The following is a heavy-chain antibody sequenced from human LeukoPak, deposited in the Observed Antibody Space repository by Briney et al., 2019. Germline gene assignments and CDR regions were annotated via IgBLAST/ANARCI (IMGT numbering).Heavy chain of an antibody. CDR2: ISPDGNSS. CDR3: ARAYSSTETNVFDP. CDR1: VFSFSDYW. D-gene: IGHD6-13*01. Sequence: GGALRLCCAASVFSFSDYWVQTVRQAAGKGLVWVSRISPDGNSSTDGDSVKGRFTIYRDNAKTTLYLQMSSLRADDTAMYYCARAYSSTETNVFDPWGQGTLVTVSS. V-gene: IGHV3-74*01. J-gene: IGHJ5*02.